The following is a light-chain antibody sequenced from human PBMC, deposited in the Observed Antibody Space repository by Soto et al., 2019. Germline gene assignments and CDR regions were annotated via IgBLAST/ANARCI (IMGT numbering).Light chain of an antibody. V-gene: IGKV3-15*01. CDR1: QSVSSN. CDR2: GAS. J-gene: IGKJ1*01. CDR3: QRYGSSPWK. Sequence: EIVMTQSPATLSVSPGERSTLSCRASQSVSSNLAWYQQKPDQAPRLLIYGASTRATGIPARFSGSGSGTDCRLNVSRVGPEDSAVYYCQRYGSSPWKFGQATKEDMK.